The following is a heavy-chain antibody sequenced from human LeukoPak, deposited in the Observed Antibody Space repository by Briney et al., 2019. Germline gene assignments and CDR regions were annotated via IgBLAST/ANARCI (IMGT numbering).Heavy chain of an antibody. CDR3: ARLPLGIEGLDY. CDR2: IYYSGST. J-gene: IGHJ4*02. Sequence: PSETLSLTCTVSGGSISSGDYYWSWIRQPPGQGLEWIGYIYYSGSTYYNPSLKSRVTISVDTSKNQFSLKLSSVTAADTAVYYCARLPLGIEGLDYWGQGTLVTVSS. CDR1: GGSISSGDYY. D-gene: IGHD7-27*01. V-gene: IGHV4-30-4*01.